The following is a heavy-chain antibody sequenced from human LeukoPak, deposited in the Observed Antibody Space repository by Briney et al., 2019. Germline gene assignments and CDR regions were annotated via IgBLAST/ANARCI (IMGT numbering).Heavy chain of an antibody. Sequence: ASVKVSCKASGYTFTGYYMHWVRQPPGQGLEWMGWIYPNSGGTNYAQKFQGRVTMTRDTSISTAYMELSRLRSEDTAVYYCARDKQYYGSGRPDAFDIWGQGTMVTVSS. J-gene: IGHJ3*02. CDR2: IYPNSGGT. D-gene: IGHD3-10*01. CDR3: ARDKQYYGSGRPDAFDI. CDR1: GYTFTGYY. V-gene: IGHV1-2*02.